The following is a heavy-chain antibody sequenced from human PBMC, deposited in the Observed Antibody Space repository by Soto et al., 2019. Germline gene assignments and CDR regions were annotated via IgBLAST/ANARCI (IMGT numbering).Heavy chain of an antibody. J-gene: IGHJ4*02. V-gene: IGHV4-30-4*01. CDR3: ARYGSGECNRGSCYSPFDY. D-gene: IGHD2-15*01. CDR1: GRSISSVNYC. Sequence: SETLSLTCTVSGRSISSVNYCWSWIRQPPGKSLEWIGYIYYSGSTYYNPSLRSRVTISVDTSKNQFSLKLSSVTAADTAVYYCARYGSGECNRGSCYSPFDYWGQGTLVTVSS. CDR2: IYYSGST.